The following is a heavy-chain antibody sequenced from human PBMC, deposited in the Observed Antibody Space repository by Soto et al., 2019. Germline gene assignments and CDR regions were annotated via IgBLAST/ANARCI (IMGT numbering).Heavy chain of an antibody. V-gene: IGHV4-30-2*01. CDR3: ARESYGSGSYYFDY. D-gene: IGHD3-10*01. Sequence: SETLSLTCAVSGGSISSGGYSWSWIRQPPGKGLEWIGYIYHSGSTYYNPSLKSRVTISVDRSKNQFSLKLSSVTAADTAVYYCARESYGSGSYYFDYWGQGTLVTVSS. CDR2: IYHSGST. CDR1: GGSISSGGYS. J-gene: IGHJ4*02.